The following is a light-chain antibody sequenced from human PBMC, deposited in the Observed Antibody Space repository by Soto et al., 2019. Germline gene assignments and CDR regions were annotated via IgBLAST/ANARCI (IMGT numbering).Light chain of an antibody. CDR1: QDIRKF. V-gene: IGKV1-33*01. J-gene: IGKJ2*01. CDR3: QQYDNLPYT. CDR2: DAS. Sequence: DIQMTQSPSSLSASVGDRVTITCQASQDIRKFLNWFQQKPGAAPKLLIYDASNLETGVPSRFSGGGSGTPFTLTITSLQPEDTATYFCQQYDNLPYTFAQGTKLEI.